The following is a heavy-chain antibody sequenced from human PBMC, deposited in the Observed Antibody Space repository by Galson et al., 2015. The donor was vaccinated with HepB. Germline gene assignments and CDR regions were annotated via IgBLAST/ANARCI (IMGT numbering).Heavy chain of an antibody. CDR3: ARDRLTTYYYFYYDMDV. D-gene: IGHD4-11*01. CDR1: GFSVSDYS. V-gene: IGHV3-48*02. CDR2: ISFAGNTI. J-gene: IGHJ6*02. Sequence: SLRLSCAASGFSVSDYSLNWVRQAPGKGLEWVSYISFAGNTIYYADSVKGRFTISRDNAKNSLFLQMSGLRDEDTAIYYCARDRLTTYYYFYYDMDVWGQGTTVTVSS.